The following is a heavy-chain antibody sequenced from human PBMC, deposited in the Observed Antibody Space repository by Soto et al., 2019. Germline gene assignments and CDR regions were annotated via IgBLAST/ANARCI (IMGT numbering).Heavy chain of an antibody. Sequence: GGSLRLSCAASGFTFSSYAMSWVRQAPGKGLEWVSAISGSGGSTYYADSVKGRFTISRDNSKNTLYLQMNSLRAEDTAVYYCAKPRNEYSSAKYYFDYWGQGTLVTVSS. V-gene: IGHV3-23*01. J-gene: IGHJ4*02. CDR2: ISGSGGST. D-gene: IGHD6-6*01. CDR1: GFTFSSYA. CDR3: AKPRNEYSSAKYYFDY.